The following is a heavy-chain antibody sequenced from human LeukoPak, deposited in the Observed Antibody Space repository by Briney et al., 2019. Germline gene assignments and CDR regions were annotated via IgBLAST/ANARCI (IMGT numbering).Heavy chain of an antibody. Sequence: GRSLRLSCAASGFTFSSYGMHWVRQAPGKGLEWVAVISYDGSNKYYADSVKGRFTISRDNSKNTLYLQMNSLRADDTAVYYCARDLSAFDIWGQGTMVTVSS. CDR2: ISYDGSNK. J-gene: IGHJ3*02. V-gene: IGHV3-30*03. CDR1: GFTFSSYG. CDR3: ARDLSAFDI.